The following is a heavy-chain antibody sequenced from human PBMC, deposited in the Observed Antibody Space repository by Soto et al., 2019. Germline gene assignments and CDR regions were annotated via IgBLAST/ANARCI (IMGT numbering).Heavy chain of an antibody. CDR2: INHSGST. V-gene: IGHV4-34*01. CDR3: ASAYYDSSGYYYYFDY. J-gene: IGHJ4*02. D-gene: IGHD3-22*01. Sequence: SETLSLTCAVYGGSFSGYYWSWIRQPPGKGLEWIGEINHSGSTNYNPSLKSRVTILVDTSKNQFSLKLSSVTAAETALYYCASAYYDSSGYYYYFDYWGQGTLVTASS. CDR1: GGSFSGYY.